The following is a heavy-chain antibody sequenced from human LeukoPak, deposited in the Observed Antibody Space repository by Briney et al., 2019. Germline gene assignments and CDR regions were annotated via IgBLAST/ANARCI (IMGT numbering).Heavy chain of an antibody. Sequence: GGSLRLSCAASGFTFSSYGMHWVRQAPGKGLEWVAFIRYDGSNKYYADSVKGRFTISRDNSKNTLYLQMNRLRAEDTAVYYCAKDHPDYGHDYWGQGTLVTVSS. CDR1: GFTFSSYG. J-gene: IGHJ4*02. V-gene: IGHV3-30*02. CDR3: AKDHPDYGHDY. D-gene: IGHD4/OR15-4a*01. CDR2: IRYDGSNK.